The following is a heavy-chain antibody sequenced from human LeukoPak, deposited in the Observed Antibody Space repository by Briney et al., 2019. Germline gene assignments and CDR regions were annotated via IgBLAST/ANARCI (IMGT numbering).Heavy chain of an antibody. CDR2: IYSGGST. J-gene: IGHJ3*02. CDR1: GFTVSSNY. D-gene: IGHD2-21*02. CDR3: ARGRRDCSSDCYVAFDI. V-gene: IGHV3-53*01. Sequence: GGSLRLSCAASGFTVSSNYMSWVRQAPGKGLEWVSVIYSGGSTYYADSVKGRFTISRDNSKNTLYLQMNSLRAEDTAVYYCARGRRDCSSDCYVAFDIWGQGTMVTVSS.